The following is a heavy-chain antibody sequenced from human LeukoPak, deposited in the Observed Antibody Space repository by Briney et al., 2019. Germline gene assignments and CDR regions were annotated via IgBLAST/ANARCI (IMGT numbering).Heavy chain of an antibody. V-gene: IGHV4-4*07. J-gene: IGHJ6*03. D-gene: IGHD3-16*01. CDR1: GASISSYY. Sequence: SETLSLTCTVSGASISSYYWSWIRQPAGKGLEWIGRIYTSGSTNYNPSLKSRVTMSVDTSKNQFSLKLSSVTAADTAVYYCARVRGGRTATGEGAPDYYMDVWGKGTTVTVSS. CDR2: IYTSGST. CDR3: ARVRGGRTATGEGAPDYYMDV.